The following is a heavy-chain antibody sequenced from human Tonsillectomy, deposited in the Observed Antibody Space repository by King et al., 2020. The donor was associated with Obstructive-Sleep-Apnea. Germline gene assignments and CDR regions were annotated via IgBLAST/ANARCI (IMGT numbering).Heavy chain of an antibody. CDR1: GFTFSSYA. CDR2: ISYDGSNK. J-gene: IGHJ4*02. V-gene: IGHV3-30*04. CDR3: ARPEGWWLRSILYY. Sequence: QVQLVESGGGVVQPGRSLRLSCAASGFTFSSYAMHWVRQAPGKGLEWVAVISYDGSNKYYADSVKGRFTISRDNSKNPLYLQMNSLIAEDTAVYYCARPEGWWLRSILYYWGQGTLVTVSS. D-gene: IGHD5-12*01.